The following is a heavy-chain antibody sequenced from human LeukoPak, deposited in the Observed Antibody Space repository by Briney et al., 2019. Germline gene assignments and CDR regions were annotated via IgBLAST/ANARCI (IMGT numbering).Heavy chain of an antibody. Sequence: GGSLRLSCAASGFTFSDYTMNWVRQAPGKGLEWVASITSGSSYIYYADSVKGRFTISRDNAKNSLYLQMNSLRAEDTAVYYCATPVAVTGTDWGQGTLVTVSS. V-gene: IGHV3-21*04. CDR1: GFTFSDYT. J-gene: IGHJ4*02. CDR3: ATPVAVTGTD. D-gene: IGHD6-19*01. CDR2: ITSGSSYI.